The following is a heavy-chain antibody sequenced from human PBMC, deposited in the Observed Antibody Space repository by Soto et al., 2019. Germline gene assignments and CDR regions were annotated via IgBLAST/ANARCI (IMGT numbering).Heavy chain of an antibody. D-gene: IGHD3-3*01. Sequence: GGSLRLSCAASGFTFSSYAMSWVRQAPGKGLEWVSAISGSGGSTYYANSVKGRFTISRDNSKNTLYLQMNSLRAEDTAVYYCAKAGVTIFGVAVTPNNWFDPWGQGTLVTVSS. J-gene: IGHJ5*02. V-gene: IGHV3-23*01. CDR1: GFTFSSYA. CDR3: AKAGVTIFGVAVTPNNWFDP. CDR2: ISGSGGST.